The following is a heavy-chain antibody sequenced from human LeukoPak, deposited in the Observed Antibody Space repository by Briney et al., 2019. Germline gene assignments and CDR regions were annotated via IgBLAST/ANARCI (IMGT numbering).Heavy chain of an antibody. J-gene: IGHJ5*02. Sequence: AGGSLRLSCAASGFTFSSYAMSWVRQAPGKGLEWVSAISGSGGSTYYADSVKGRFTISRDNSKNTLYLQMNSLRAEDTAVYYCTKVLTTVTYNWFDPWGQGTLVTVSS. D-gene: IGHD4-17*01. V-gene: IGHV3-23*01. CDR1: GFTFSSYA. CDR3: TKVLTTVTYNWFDP. CDR2: ISGSGGST.